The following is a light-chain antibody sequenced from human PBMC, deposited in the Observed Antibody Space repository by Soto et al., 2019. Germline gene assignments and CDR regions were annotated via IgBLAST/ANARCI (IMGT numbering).Light chain of an antibody. V-gene: IGLV2-14*01. CDR2: DVT. CDR3: SSYTTSSTVA. J-gene: IGLJ1*01. CDR1: SRDVGGYDF. Sequence: QSALTQPASVSGSPAQSITISCTGTSRDVGGYDFVSWYQQHPGKAPRLMIYDVTNRPSGISNRFSGSKSGNTASLTISGLQAEDEADYYCSSYTTSSTVAFGTGTQLTVL.